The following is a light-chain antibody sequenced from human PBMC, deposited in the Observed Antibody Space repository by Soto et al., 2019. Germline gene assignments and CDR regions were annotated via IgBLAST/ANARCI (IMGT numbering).Light chain of an antibody. V-gene: IGKV1-5*01. CDR3: QQSHSTPLT. Sequence: DIQLTQSPSTLSASVGDSVTITCRASQSVSSWLAWYQQKPGRAPRLLIYDASKLEAGVPSRFSGSGSETELSLTISSLQPDDFATYFCQQSHSTPLTFGGGTKLEI. J-gene: IGKJ4*01. CDR1: QSVSSW. CDR2: DAS.